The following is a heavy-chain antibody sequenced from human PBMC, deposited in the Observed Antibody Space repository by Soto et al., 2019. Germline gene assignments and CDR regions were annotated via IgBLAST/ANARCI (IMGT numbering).Heavy chain of an antibody. J-gene: IGHJ3*02. CDR2: INPSGGST. D-gene: IGHD6-13*01. V-gene: IGHV1-46*01. CDR1: GYTFTSCY. CDR3: GIAAAGLDAFDI. Sequence: ASVKVSCKASGYTFTSCYMHWVRQAPGQGLEWMGIINPSGGSTSYAQKFQGRVTMTRDTSTSTVYMELSSLRSEDTAVYYCGIAAAGLDAFDIWGQGTMVTVSS.